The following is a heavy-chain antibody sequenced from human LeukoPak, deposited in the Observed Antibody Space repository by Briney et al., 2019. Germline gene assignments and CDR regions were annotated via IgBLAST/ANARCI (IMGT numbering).Heavy chain of an antibody. V-gene: IGHV3-23*01. J-gene: IGHJ4*02. CDR2: ISDSGGST. D-gene: IGHD3-9*01. Sequence: GGSLRLSCAASGFTFSSYAMSWVRQAPGKGLEWVSAISDSGGSTYYADSVKGRFTISRDNSKNTLYLQMNSLRAEDTAVYYCAKPGAYYDILTGHFDYWGQGTLVTVSS. CDR1: GFTFSSYA. CDR3: AKPGAYYDILTGHFDY.